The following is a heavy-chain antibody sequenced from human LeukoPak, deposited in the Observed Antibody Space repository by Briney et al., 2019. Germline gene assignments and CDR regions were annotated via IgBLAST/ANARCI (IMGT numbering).Heavy chain of an antibody. CDR1: GYTFTSYA. Sequence: ASVKVSCKASGYTFTSYAMHWVRQAPGQRLEWMGWINAGNGNTKYSQKFQGRVTITRDTSASTAYMELSSLRSEDTAVYYCARDPGYCSGGSCYSVYFQHWGQGTLVTVSS. V-gene: IGHV1-3*01. J-gene: IGHJ1*01. D-gene: IGHD2-15*01. CDR2: INAGNGNT. CDR3: ARDPGYCSGGSCYSVYFQH.